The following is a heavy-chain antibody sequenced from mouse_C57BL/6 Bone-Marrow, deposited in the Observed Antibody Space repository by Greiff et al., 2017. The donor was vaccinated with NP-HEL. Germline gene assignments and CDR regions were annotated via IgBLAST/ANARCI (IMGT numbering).Heavy chain of an antibody. J-gene: IGHJ1*03. CDR2: IYPGSGNT. CDR3: ARDSSGYVRWYFDD. D-gene: IGHD3-2*02. V-gene: IGHV1-76*01. Sequence: VQLQQSGAELVRPGASVKLSCKASGYTFTDYYINWVKQRPGQGLEWIARIYPGSGNTYYNEKFKGKATLTAEKSSSTAYMQLSSLTSEDSAVFFCARDSSGYVRWYFDDWGTGTTVTVSS. CDR1: GYTFTDYY.